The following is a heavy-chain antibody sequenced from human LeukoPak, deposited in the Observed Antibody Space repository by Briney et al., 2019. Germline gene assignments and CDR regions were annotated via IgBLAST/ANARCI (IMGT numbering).Heavy chain of an antibody. CDR3: AKDAGYSSGWLVYYYYGMDV. CDR2: ISYDGSNK. J-gene: IGHJ6*02. D-gene: IGHD6-19*01. V-gene: IGHV3-30*18. Sequence: GGSLRLSCAASGFTFSSYGMHGVRQAPGKGLEWVAVISYDGSNKYYADSVKGRFTISRDNSKNTLYLQMNSLRAEDTAVYYCAKDAGYSSGWLVYYYYGMDVWGQGTTVTVSS. CDR1: GFTFSSYG.